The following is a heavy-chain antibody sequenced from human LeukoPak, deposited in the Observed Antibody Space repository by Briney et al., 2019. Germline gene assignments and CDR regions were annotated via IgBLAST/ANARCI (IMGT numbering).Heavy chain of an antibody. CDR1: GFTFSSYS. V-gene: IGHV3-48*04. J-gene: IGHJ4*02. CDR3: ARVGIAAAGTLFDY. D-gene: IGHD6-13*01. CDR2: ISSSSSTI. Sequence: GGSLRLSCAASGFTFSSYSMNWVRQAPGKGLEWVSYISSSSSTIYYADSVKGRFTISRDNAKNSLYLQMNSLRAEDTAVYYCARVGIAAAGTLFDYWGQGTLVTVSS.